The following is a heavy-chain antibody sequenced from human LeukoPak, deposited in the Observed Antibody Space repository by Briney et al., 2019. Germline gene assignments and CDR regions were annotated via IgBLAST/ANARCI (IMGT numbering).Heavy chain of an antibody. CDR1: GFTFSAYW. CDR2: IKEDGSEK. D-gene: IGHD5-18*01. Sequence: GGSLRLSCAASGFTFSAYWMSWVRQTPGKGLEWVANIKEDGSEKYHVDYVKGRFIVSRDNAKNSLYVQLNSLRAGDTAVYYCARLPLTARRHFDFWGQGTQVTVSS. V-gene: IGHV3-7*05. J-gene: IGHJ4*02. CDR3: ARLPLTARRHFDF.